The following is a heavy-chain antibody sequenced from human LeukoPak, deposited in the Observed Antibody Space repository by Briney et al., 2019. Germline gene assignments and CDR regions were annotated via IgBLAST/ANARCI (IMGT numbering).Heavy chain of an antibody. CDR2: IYPNSGGT. D-gene: IGHD4-23*01. V-gene: IGHV1-2*02. Sequence: ASVKVSCKASGYTFTSYYMHWVRQAPGQGLEWMGWIYPNSGGTNYAQKFQGRVAMTRDTSISTAYMELSRLRSDDTAVYYCARDLGTVGTTRIFDYWGQGTLVTVSS. J-gene: IGHJ4*02. CDR3: ARDLGTVGTTRIFDY. CDR1: GYTFTSYY.